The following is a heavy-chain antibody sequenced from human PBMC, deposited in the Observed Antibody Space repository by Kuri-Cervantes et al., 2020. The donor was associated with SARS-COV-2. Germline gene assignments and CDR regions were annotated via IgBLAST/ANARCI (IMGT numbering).Heavy chain of an antibody. Sequence: GSLRLSCAVYGGSLSAYYWSWIRQPPGKGLEWIGEINHSGGTNYNPSLKSRVTISVDTSKHQLSLKPSSVTAADTAVYYCAGSPGGVFDCWGQGTLVTVSS. J-gene: IGHJ4*02. CDR1: GGSLSAYY. CDR3: AGSPGGVFDC. D-gene: IGHD3-16*01. V-gene: IGHV4-34*01. CDR2: INHSGGT.